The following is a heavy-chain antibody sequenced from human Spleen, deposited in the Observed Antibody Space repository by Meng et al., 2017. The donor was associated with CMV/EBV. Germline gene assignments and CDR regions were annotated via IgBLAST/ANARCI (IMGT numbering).Heavy chain of an antibody. CDR3: AHTPGGVLRYLEWLSGFDY. CDR2: IYWNDDK. V-gene: IGHV2-5*01. Sequence: ASGEGVAWIRQPPGKALEWLALIYWNDDKRYNPSLKNRLTITKDTSKDLVVLTITNVDPVDTGTYYCAHTPGGVLRYLEWLSGFDYWGQGTLVTVSS. D-gene: IGHD3-3*01. J-gene: IGHJ4*02. CDR1: ASGEG.